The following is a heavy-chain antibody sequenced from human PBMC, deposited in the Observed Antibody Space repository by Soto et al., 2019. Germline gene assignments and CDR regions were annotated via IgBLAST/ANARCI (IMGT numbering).Heavy chain of an antibody. D-gene: IGHD2-21*01. V-gene: IGHV4-39*02. Sequence: QLQESGPGLVKPSETLSLTCSVSGGSIAYNSYYWGWIRQPPGKGLEWVGGIFYTGPTYYRPSLKDRVSISVDKSKNSFYLNLTSVTAADTAVYYCARLVVVAPVANVWGQGALVTVSS. CDR1: GGSIAYNSYY. CDR2: IFYTGPT. J-gene: IGHJ4*02. CDR3: ARLVVVAPVANV.